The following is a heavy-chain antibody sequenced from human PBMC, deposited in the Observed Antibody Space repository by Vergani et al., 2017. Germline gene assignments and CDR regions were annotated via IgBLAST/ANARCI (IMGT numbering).Heavy chain of an antibody. D-gene: IGHD3-10*01. CDR3: TTAWGLYYLHGEYFQY. V-gene: IGHV3-23*01. J-gene: IGHJ1*01. CDR1: GFTFDTYT. Sequence: EVQLLESGGGLVQPGGSRRLSCAGAGFTFDTYTMAYVRQAPGKGLEWVATIRSGGGDIFYAESVKGRFTISRDNSKNTLFLQMNSLKDEDTAVYYCTTAWGLYYLHGEYFQYWGRGTLVSVSS. CDR2: IRSGGGDI.